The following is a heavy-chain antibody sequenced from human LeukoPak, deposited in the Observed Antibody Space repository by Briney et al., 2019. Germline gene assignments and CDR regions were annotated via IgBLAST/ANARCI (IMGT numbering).Heavy chain of an antibody. V-gene: IGHV2-26*01. Sequence: SGPVLVKPTETLTLTCTVSGFSLSNARMGVSWIRQPAGKALEWLAHIFSNDEKSYSTSLKSRLTISKDTSKSQVVLTMTNMDPVDTATYYCARIPDYDSSRYYTYYFDYWGQGTLVTVSS. J-gene: IGHJ4*02. CDR3: ARIPDYDSSRYYTYYFDY. D-gene: IGHD3-22*01. CDR2: IFSNDEK. CDR1: GFSLSNARMG.